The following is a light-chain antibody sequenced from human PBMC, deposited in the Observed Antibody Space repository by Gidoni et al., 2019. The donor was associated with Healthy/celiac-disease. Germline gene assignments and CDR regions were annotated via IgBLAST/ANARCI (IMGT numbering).Light chain of an antibody. J-gene: IGKJ5*01. CDR3: QQFNSYSS. Sequence: AIQFTQSPSSLSASVGDRVTITCRASQGISSALAWYQQKPGKAPKLLIYDASSLESGVPSRFCGSGSGTDFSLTISSLLPEDFATYYCQQFNSYSSFXQXTRLEIK. CDR1: QGISSA. CDR2: DAS. V-gene: IGKV1-13*02.